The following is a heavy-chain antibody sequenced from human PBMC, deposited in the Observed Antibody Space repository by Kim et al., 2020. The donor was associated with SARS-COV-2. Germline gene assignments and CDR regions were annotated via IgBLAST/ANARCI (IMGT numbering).Heavy chain of an antibody. V-gene: IGHV4-4*07. J-gene: IGHJ4*02. CDR3: ARNGRVYSSGWYYFDY. D-gene: IGHD6-19*01. Sequence: SLKSRVTMSVDTSKNQFSLKLSSVSAADTAVYYCARNGRVYSSGWYYFDYWGQGTLVTVSS.